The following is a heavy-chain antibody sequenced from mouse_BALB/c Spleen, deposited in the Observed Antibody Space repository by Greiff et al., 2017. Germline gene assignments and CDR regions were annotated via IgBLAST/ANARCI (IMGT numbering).Heavy chain of an antibody. CDR2: ISDGGSYT. Sequence: EVHLVESGGGLVKPGGSLKLSCAASGFTFSDYYMYWVRQTPEKRLEWVATISDGGSYTYYPDSVKGRFTISRDNAKNNLYLQMSSLKSEDTAMYYCARGGNVYAMDYWGQGTSVTISS. V-gene: IGHV5-4*02. CDR3: ARGGNVYAMDY. J-gene: IGHJ4*01. CDR1: GFTFSDYY. D-gene: IGHD2-1*01.